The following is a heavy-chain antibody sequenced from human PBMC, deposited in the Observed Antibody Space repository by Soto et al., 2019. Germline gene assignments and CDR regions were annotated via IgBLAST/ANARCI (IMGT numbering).Heavy chain of an antibody. Sequence: PSETLSLTCAVYGGSFSGYYWSWIRQPPGKGLEWIGEINHSGSTNYNPSLKSRVTISVDTSKNQFSLKLSSVTAADTAVYYCAIGTYSYDSIGYDGTFEIWGQGTMVTVSS. J-gene: IGHJ3*02. D-gene: IGHD3-22*01. CDR2: INHSGST. CDR1: GGSFSGYY. V-gene: IGHV4-34*01. CDR3: AIGTYSYDSIGYDGTFEI.